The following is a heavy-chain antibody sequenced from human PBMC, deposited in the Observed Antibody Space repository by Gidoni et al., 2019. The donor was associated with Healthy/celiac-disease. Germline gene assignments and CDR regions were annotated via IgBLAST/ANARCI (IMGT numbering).Heavy chain of an antibody. V-gene: IGHV3-21*01. J-gene: IGHJ4*02. CDR2: ISSSSSYI. CDR1: GFTFSSYS. Sequence: EVQLVESGGGLVKPGGSLRLSCAASGFTFSSYSMNWVRQAPGKGLEWVSSISSSSSYIYYADSVKGRFTISRDNAKNSLYLQMNSLRAEDTAVYYCARAGGYYDILTGYSTEGYFDYWGQGTLVTVSS. CDR3: ARAGGYYDILTGYSTEGYFDY. D-gene: IGHD3-9*01.